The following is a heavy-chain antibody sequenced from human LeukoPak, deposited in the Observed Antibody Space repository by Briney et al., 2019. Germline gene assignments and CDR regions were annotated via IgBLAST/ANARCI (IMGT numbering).Heavy chain of an antibody. Sequence: GGSLRLSCAASGFTVSSNYMSWVRQAPGKGLEWVSVIYSGGSTYYADSVKGRFTISRDNSKNTLYLQMNSLRAEDTAVYYCARGGLYCSGGSCSSYFDYWGQGTLVTVSS. J-gene: IGHJ4*02. CDR1: GFTVSSNY. CDR2: IYSGGST. V-gene: IGHV3-66*01. D-gene: IGHD2-15*01. CDR3: ARGGLYCSGGSCSSYFDY.